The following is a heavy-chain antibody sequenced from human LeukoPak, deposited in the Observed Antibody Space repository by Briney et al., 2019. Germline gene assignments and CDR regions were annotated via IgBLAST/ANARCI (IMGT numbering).Heavy chain of an antibody. CDR2: IYASGST. D-gene: IGHD3-22*01. V-gene: IGHV4-4*07. CDR1: GGSIRTDY. J-gene: IGHJ5*02. Sequence: SETLSLTCTVSGGSIRTDYCNWFRQPAGKGLEWIGRIYASGSTNYNPSLKSRVTISVDTSKNQFSLKLSSVTAADTAVYYCARHLGDSSGYYNTDGWFDPWGQGTLVTVSS. CDR3: ARHLGDSSGYYNTDGWFDP.